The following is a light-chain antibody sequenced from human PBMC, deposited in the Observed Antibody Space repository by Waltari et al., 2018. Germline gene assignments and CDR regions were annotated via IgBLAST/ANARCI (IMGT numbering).Light chain of an antibody. CDR1: QDIRYW. Sequence: DIQMTQSPSSVSASVGDRVTITCRASQDIRYWLAWYQQKPGKAPNLLIYATSSLQTGVPSRFSGSGSGTEFTLTISSLQPEDFATYYCQQANSFPITFGPGTKVDIK. J-gene: IGKJ3*01. CDR3: QQANSFPIT. CDR2: ATS. V-gene: IGKV1-12*01.